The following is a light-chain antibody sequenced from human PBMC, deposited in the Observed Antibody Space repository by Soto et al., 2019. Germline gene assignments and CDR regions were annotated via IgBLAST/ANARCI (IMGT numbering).Light chain of an antibody. J-gene: IGKJ1*01. CDR2: VAS. V-gene: IGKV3-20*01. Sequence: EIVLTQSPGTLSLSPGERATLSCRASQSVSSGSLAWYQQRPGQAPKLLIYVASSRATGIPDRFSGSGSGTDFTLTISRLEPEDFAVYYCQQYGSSPVTFGQGTKV. CDR1: QSVSSGS. CDR3: QQYGSSPVT.